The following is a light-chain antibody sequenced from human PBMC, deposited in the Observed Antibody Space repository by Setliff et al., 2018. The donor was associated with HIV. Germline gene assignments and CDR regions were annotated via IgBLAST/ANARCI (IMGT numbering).Light chain of an antibody. CDR2: DVT. J-gene: IGLJ1*01. CDR1: SSDIGSYNF. V-gene: IGLV2-14*03. Sequence: ALTQPASVSGSPGQSITISCTGTSSDIGSYNFVSWYQQHPGKAPKLMIFDVTRRPSGVSDRFSGSKSGHTASLTISGLQAEDEADYYCSSYAGSYTYVFGTGTKVTVL. CDR3: SSYAGSYTYV.